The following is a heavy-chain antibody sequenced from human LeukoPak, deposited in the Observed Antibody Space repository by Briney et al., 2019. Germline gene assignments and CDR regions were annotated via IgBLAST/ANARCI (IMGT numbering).Heavy chain of an antibody. V-gene: IGHV4-59*01. CDR1: GGSISRYY. CDR3: VRVRDTAMIHGWLDP. D-gene: IGHD5-18*01. CDR2: IYYSGST. J-gene: IGHJ5*02. Sequence: KASETLSLTCTVSGGSISRYYWSWIRQPPGKGLEWIGYIYYSGSTNYKPSLKSRVTISVDTSKNQFSLKLSSVTAADTAVYYCVRVRDTAMIHGWLDPWGQGTLVTVSS.